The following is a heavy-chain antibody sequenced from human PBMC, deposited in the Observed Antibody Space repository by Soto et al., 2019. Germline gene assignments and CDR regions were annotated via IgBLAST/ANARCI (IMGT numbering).Heavy chain of an antibody. CDR3: AKDRVGNWYDGTFDY. V-gene: IGHV5-51*01. CDR1: GYTFPNYW. CDR2: IYPGDSDT. D-gene: IGHD1-1*01. Sequence: GESLKISCKGSGYTFPNYWIGWVRQMPGKGLEWMGIIYPGDSDTGNSPSFQGQVTISADKSISTAYLQWSSLRAEDTAVYYCAKDRVGNWYDGTFDYWGQGTLVTVSS. J-gene: IGHJ4*02.